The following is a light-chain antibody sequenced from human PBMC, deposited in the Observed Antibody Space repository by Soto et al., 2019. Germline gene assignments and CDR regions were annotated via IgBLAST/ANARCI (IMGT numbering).Light chain of an antibody. V-gene: IGLV2-14*01. CDR3: SSYTSASTPVV. Sequence: QSALTQPASVSGSPGQSITISCTGTGSDVGGYNYGSWYQQHPGKAPKVMIYDVSNRPSGVSNRFSGSKSGNTASLTISGLQAEDEADYYCSSYTSASTPVVFGGGTKLTVL. J-gene: IGLJ2*01. CDR1: GSDVGGYNY. CDR2: DVS.